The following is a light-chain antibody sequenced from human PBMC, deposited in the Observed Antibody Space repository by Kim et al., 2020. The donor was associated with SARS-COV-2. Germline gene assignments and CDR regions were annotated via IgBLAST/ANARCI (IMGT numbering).Light chain of an antibody. CDR2: DAS. Sequence: EIVLTQSPGTLSLSPGERATLSCRASQSVSENHLAWHQQKPGQATRLLICDASSSATGVPNRISASGSGTDFALTISSLEPEDLGVYYWQHNSSSFITFGQGTQLEIK. CDR1: QSVSENH. V-gene: IGKV3-20*01. J-gene: IGKJ5*01. CDR3: QHNSSSFIT.